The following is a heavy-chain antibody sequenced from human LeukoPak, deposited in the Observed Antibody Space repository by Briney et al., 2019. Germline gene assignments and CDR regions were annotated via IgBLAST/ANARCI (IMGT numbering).Heavy chain of an antibody. J-gene: IGHJ4*02. CDR1: GFTFDDYG. D-gene: IGHD3-10*01. CDR2: INWNGGST. CDR3: ARLKSSTIGY. Sequence: GGPLRLSCAASGFTFDDYGMSWVRQAPGKGLEWVSGINWNGGSTGYADSVKGRFTISRDNAKNSLYLQMNSLRAEDTAVYYCARLKSSTIGYWGQGTLVTVSS. V-gene: IGHV3-20*04.